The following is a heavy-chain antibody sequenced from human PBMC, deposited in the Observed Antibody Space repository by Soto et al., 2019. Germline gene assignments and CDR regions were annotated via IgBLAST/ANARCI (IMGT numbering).Heavy chain of an antibody. Sequence: PGGSLRLSCAASGFTFSNAWMSWVRQAPGKGLEWVGRIKSKTDGGTTDYAAPVKGRFTISRDDSKNTLYLQMNSLKTEDTAVYYCTTEPTTYYDFWSGSYFYYYYYMDVWGKGTTVTVSS. J-gene: IGHJ6*03. CDR2: IKSKTDGGTT. CDR3: TTEPTTYYDFWSGSYFYYYYYMDV. V-gene: IGHV3-15*01. D-gene: IGHD3-3*01. CDR1: GFTFSNAW.